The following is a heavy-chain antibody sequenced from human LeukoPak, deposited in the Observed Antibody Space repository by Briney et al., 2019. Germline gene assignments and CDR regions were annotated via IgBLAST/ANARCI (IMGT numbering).Heavy chain of an antibody. J-gene: IGHJ4*02. Sequence: PSETLSLTCTVFGGSISSYYWSWIRQPPGKGLEWIGYIYYSGSTNYNPSLKSRVTLSVDTSKNQFSLKLSSVTAADTAVYYCASSEYSSSSPDYWGQGTLVTVSS. CDR3: ASSEYSSSSPDY. D-gene: IGHD6-6*01. CDR2: IYYSGST. CDR1: GGSISSYY. V-gene: IGHV4-59*01.